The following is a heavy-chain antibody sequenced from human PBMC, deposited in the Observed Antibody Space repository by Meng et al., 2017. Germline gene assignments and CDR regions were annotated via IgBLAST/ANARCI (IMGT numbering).Heavy chain of an antibody. V-gene: IGHV4-39*07. CDR1: GGSISSSSYY. CDR3: ARALRGGSYLALDY. CDR2: IYYSGST. D-gene: IGHD1-26*01. Sequence: ESLKISCTVSGGSISSSSYYWGWIRQPPGKGLEWIGSIYYSGSTYYNPSLKSRVTISVDTSKNQFSLKLSSVTAADTAVYYCARALRGGSYLALDYWGQGTLVTVSS. J-gene: IGHJ4*02.